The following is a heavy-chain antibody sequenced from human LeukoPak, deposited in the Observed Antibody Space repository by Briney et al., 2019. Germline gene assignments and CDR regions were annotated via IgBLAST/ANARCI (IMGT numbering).Heavy chain of an antibody. J-gene: IGHJ4*02. CDR2: IYYSGST. Sequence: SETLSLTCTVSGGSISSGGYYWSWIRQHPGKGLEWIGYIYYSGSTYYNPSLKSRVTISVDTSKNQFSLKLSSVTAADTAVYYCARQGPLTAMALFDYWGQGTLVTVSS. CDR3: ARQGPLTAMALFDY. V-gene: IGHV4-31*03. CDR1: GGSISSGGYY. D-gene: IGHD5-18*01.